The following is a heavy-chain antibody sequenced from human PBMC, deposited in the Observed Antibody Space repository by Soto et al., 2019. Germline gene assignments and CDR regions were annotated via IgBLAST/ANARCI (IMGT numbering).Heavy chain of an antibody. CDR2: ISGSGSST. Sequence: EVQLLASGGGLAQPGGSLTLSCAASGFTFSSYAMSWVRQAPGKGLEWVSAISGSGSSTHYAESVKGRFTVSRDNSKNTLYLQMNSLRAEDTAVYYCAKVGGEQLGHYYYYGMDVWGQGTTVTVSS. D-gene: IGHD6-6*01. V-gene: IGHV3-23*01. J-gene: IGHJ6*02. CDR1: GFTFSSYA. CDR3: AKVGGEQLGHYYYYGMDV.